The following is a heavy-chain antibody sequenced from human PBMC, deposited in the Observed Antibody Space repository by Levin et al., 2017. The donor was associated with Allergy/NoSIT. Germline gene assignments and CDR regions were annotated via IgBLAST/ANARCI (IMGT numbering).Heavy chain of an antibody. CDR1: GFTFSSYW. D-gene: IGHD3-3*01. CDR2: INSDGSST. CDR3: ARADFWSGYPPFDY. Sequence: LSLTCAASGFTFSSYWMHWVRQAPGKGLVWVSRINSDGSSTSYADSVKGRFTISRDNAKNTLYLQMNSLRAEDTAVYYCARADFWSGYPPFDYWGQGTLVTVSS. V-gene: IGHV3-74*01. J-gene: IGHJ4*02.